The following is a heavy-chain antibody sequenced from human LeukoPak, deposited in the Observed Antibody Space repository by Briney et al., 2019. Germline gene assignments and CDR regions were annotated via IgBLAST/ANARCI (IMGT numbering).Heavy chain of an antibody. CDR1: GYSISSGYY. CDR2: IYHSGST. Sequence: SETLSLTCAVSGYSISSGYYWGWIRQPPGKGLEWIGSIYHSGSTYYNPSLKSRVTISADTSKNQFSLELSSVTAADTAVYYCARLPVYAATFDYWGQGTLVTVSS. J-gene: IGHJ4*02. CDR3: ARLPVYAATFDY. V-gene: IGHV4-38-2*01. D-gene: IGHD2-8*01.